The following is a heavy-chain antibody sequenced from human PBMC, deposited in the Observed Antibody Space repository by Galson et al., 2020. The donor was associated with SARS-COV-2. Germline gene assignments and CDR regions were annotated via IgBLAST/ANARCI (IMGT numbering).Heavy chain of an antibody. CDR2: IYPGDSDT. Sequence: GESMKISCKGSGYSFTSYWIGWVRQMPGKGLEWMGIIYPGDSDTRYSPSFQGQVTISADKSISTAYLQWSSLKASDTAMYYCARGAYYYDSSGYRDAFDIWGQGTMVTVSS. CDR1: GYSFTSYW. J-gene: IGHJ3*02. D-gene: IGHD3-22*01. V-gene: IGHV5-51*01. CDR3: ARGAYYYDSSGYRDAFDI.